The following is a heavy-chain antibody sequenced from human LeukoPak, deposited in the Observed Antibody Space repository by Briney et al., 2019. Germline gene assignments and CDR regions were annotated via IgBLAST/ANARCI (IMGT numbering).Heavy chain of an antibody. CDR1: GYTFTSYY. V-gene: IGHV1-2*02. J-gene: IGHJ5*02. D-gene: IGHD6-13*01. Sequence: ASVKVSCKASGYTFTSYYMHWVRQAPGQGLEWMGWINPNSGGTNYAQKFQGRVTMTRDTSISTAYMELSRLRSDDTAVYYCARDGAAAGTIWFDPWGQGTLVTVSS. CDR3: ARDGAAAGTIWFDP. CDR2: INPNSGGT.